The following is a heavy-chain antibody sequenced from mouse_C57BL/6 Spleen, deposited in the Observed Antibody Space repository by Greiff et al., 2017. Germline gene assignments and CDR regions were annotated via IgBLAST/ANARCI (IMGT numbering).Heavy chain of an antibody. D-gene: IGHD1-1*01. CDR3: ARPITTLVEGYFDV. J-gene: IGHJ1*03. CDR1: GYTFTSYW. Sequence: QVQLQQPGAELVKPGASVKMSCKASGYTFTSYWITWVKQRPGQGLEWIGDIYPGSGSTNYNEKFKSKATLTVDTSSSTAYMQLSSLTSEDSAVYYCARPITTLVEGYFDVWGTGTTVTVSS. CDR2: IYPGSGST. V-gene: IGHV1-55*01.